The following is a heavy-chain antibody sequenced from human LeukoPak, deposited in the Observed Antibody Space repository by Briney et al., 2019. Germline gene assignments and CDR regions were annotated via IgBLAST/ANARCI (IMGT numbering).Heavy chain of an antibody. Sequence: GGSLSLSCAASGFNFSSYAMSWVRQAPGKGLEWVSAISGSGGSTYYADSVKGRFTISRDNSKNTLYLQMNSLRAEDTAVYYCAKDYGGDVDAFDIWVQGTLVTVSS. D-gene: IGHD4-23*01. V-gene: IGHV3-23*01. CDR2: ISGSGGST. CDR1: GFNFSSYA. J-gene: IGHJ3*02. CDR3: AKDYGGDVDAFDI.